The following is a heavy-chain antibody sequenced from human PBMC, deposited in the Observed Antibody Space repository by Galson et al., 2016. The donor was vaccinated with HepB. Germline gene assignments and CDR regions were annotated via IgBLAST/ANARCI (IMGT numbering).Heavy chain of an antibody. CDR2: IYGDGST. J-gene: IGHJ4*02. CDR1: GLTVSRKY. CDR3: ARGGYDFQHPLTFDY. Sequence: SLRLSCAASGLTVSRKYMSWVRQAPGKGLEWVSVIYGDGSTYYADSVKGRFTISRDNSKNTLYLQMNSLRAEDTAVYYCARGGYDFQHPLTFDYWGQGTLVTVSS. D-gene: IGHD5-12*01. V-gene: IGHV3-53*01.